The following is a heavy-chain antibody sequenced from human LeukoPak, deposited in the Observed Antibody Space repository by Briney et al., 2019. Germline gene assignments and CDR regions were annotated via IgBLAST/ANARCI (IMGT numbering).Heavy chain of an antibody. CDR2: IYSDGST. V-gene: IGHV3-66*02. D-gene: IGHD1-26*01. Sequence: PGGSLRISCAASGFTVGNNYMSWVRQAPGKGLEWVSVIYSDGSTYYADSVKARFTISRDNSKNTLYLQMNSLRADDTAVYYCARDPGGGPTHGCWGQGTLVTVSS. J-gene: IGHJ1*01. CDR1: GFTVGNNY. CDR3: ARDPGGGPTHGC.